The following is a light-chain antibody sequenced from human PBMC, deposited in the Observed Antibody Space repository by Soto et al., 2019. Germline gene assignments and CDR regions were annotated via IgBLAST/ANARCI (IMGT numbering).Light chain of an antibody. J-gene: IGKJ1*01. CDR3: QQYGSAPRT. Sequence: EIVLTQSPGTLSLSPGERATLSCRASQSVTSSFLSWYQQKPGQAPRLLIYGASGRATGIPDRFSGSGSGTDFTLTISSLEPEDFAVYYWQQYGSAPRTFGQGTKVEVK. CDR2: GAS. CDR1: QSVTSSF. V-gene: IGKV3-20*01.